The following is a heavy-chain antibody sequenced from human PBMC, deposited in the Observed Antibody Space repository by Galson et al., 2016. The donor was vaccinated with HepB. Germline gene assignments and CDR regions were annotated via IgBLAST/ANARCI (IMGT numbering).Heavy chain of an antibody. Sequence: SLRLSCAGSGFTFGSYAMNWVRQAPGKGLEWVSTISGSGVGTSYADSVKGRFLVSRDNSKNTLYLLMTSLTAEDTAVYYCAKDRTLLVWLEMEPDDALDIWGQGTMVTVSS. D-gene: IGHD3-10*01. CDR3: AKDRTLLVWLEMEPDDALDI. V-gene: IGHV3-23*01. CDR1: GFTFGSYA. CDR2: ISGSGVGT. J-gene: IGHJ3*02.